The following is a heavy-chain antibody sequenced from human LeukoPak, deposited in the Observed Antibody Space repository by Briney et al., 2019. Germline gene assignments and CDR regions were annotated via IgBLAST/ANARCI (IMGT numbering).Heavy chain of an antibody. CDR1: GGSFSGCY. D-gene: IGHD5-18*01. CDR2: INHSGST. CDR3: ARGGYSYGYGY. Sequence: SETLSLTCAVYGGSFSGCYWSWIRQPPGKGLEWIGEINHSGSTNYNPSLKSRVTISVDTSKNQFSLKLSSVTAADTAVYYCARGGYSYGYGYWGQGTLVTVSS. V-gene: IGHV4-34*01. J-gene: IGHJ4*02.